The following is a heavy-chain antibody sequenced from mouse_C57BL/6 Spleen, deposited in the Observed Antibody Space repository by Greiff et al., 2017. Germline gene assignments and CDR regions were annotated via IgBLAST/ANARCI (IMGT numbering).Heavy chain of an antibody. Sequence: EVQRVESGPGLVKPSQSLSLTCSVTGYSITSGYYWNWIRQFPGNKLEWMGYISYDGSNNYNPSLKNRISITRDTSKNQFFLKLNSVTTEDTATYYCASDYGNAMDYWGQGTSVTVSS. CDR3: ASDYGNAMDY. CDR2: ISYDGSN. V-gene: IGHV3-6*01. J-gene: IGHJ4*01. CDR1: GYSITSGYY. D-gene: IGHD1-1*01.